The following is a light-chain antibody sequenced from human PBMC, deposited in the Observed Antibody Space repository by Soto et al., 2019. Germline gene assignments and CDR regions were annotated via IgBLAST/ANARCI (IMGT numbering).Light chain of an antibody. CDR3: SSLRRGTTL. Sequence: QSVLIQPASVSGPPGQSITISCNGTSSDIGGYNFVSWYHQHPGKAPKLMIYEVSNRPSGVSERFPGSKSGNTASLTISGLQAEDEADYYCSSLRRGTTLFATGTRSP. CDR2: EVS. J-gene: IGLJ1*01. V-gene: IGLV2-14*01. CDR1: SSDIGGYNF.